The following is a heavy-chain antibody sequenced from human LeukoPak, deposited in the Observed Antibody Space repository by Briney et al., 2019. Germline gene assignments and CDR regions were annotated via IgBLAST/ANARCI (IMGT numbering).Heavy chain of an antibody. CDR3: ARGGPYDYVSFDI. D-gene: IGHD3-16*01. CDR1: GFTVSSNY. CDR2: IYSGGST. Sequence: GGSLRLSCAASGFTVSSNYMSWVRQAPGKGLEWVSVIYSGGSTYYADSVKGRFTISRDNSKNTLYLQMNSLRAEDTAVYYCARGGPYDYVSFDIWGQGTMVTVSS. J-gene: IGHJ3*02. V-gene: IGHV3-66*01.